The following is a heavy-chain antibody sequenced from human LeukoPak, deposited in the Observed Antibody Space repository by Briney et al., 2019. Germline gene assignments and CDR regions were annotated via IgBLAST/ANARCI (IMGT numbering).Heavy chain of an antibody. J-gene: IGHJ5*02. CDR3: ARAGIAAAAHWFDP. V-gene: IGHV3-30*02. CDR2: IRFDGSKE. Sequence: GGSLRLSRVQSLLCFPPEGMLAVGQAPGRGLEGVAFIRFDGSKEDYGDSVKARFTISRDNSKNTLYLHTNSLRLEDTAVYYCARAGIAAAAHWFDPWGQGTLVTV. CDR1: LLCFPPEG. D-gene: IGHD6-13*01.